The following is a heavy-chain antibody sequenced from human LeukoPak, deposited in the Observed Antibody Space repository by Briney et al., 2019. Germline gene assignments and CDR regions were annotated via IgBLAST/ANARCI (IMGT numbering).Heavy chain of an antibody. Sequence: GGSRRLSCAASGFTFSSYAMSWVRQAPGKGLEWVSATSGSGGSTYYADSVKGRFTISRDNSKNTLYLQMNSLRAEDTAVYYCAKPPGLRFLEWFYMDVWGKGTTVTVSS. CDR2: TSGSGGST. CDR1: GFTFSSYA. CDR3: AKPPGLRFLEWFYMDV. J-gene: IGHJ6*03. V-gene: IGHV3-23*01. D-gene: IGHD3-3*01.